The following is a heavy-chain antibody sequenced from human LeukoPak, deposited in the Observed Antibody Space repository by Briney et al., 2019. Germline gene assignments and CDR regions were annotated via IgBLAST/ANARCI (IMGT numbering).Heavy chain of an antibody. CDR1: RFTFGNFS. CDR2: ISGSSSYI. CDR3: ARYDPIQLWPYFDS. V-gene: IGHV3-21*01. Sequence: GGSLRLSCAASRFTFGNFSMNWVRQAPGKGLEWVSSISGSSSYIYYADSVKGRFTISRDNAKNSLYLQLNSLRAEDTALYYCARYDPIQLWPYFDSWGQGTLVTVSS. D-gene: IGHD1-1*01. J-gene: IGHJ4*02.